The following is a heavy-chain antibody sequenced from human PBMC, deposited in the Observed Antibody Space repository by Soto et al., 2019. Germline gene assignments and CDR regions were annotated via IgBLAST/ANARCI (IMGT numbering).Heavy chain of an antibody. D-gene: IGHD3-3*01. J-gene: IGHJ3*02. CDR1: GFTFSSYA. CDR3: AKDLDFWTLHSDAFDI. Sequence: EVQLLESGGGLVQPGGSLRLSCAASGFTFSSYAMSWVRQAPGKGLEWVSAISGSGGSIYYADSVKGRFTISRDNSKNTLYLQMNSLRAEDTAVYYCAKDLDFWTLHSDAFDIWGQGTMVTVSS. V-gene: IGHV3-23*01. CDR2: ISGSGGSI.